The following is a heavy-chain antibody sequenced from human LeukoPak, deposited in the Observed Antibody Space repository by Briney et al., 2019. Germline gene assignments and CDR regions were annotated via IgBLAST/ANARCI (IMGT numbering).Heavy chain of an antibody. D-gene: IGHD5-12*01. V-gene: IGHV4-59*12. CDR1: GGSISNYY. CDR2: IYYTGST. Sequence: PSETLSLTCSVSGGSISNYYWSWIREPPGKGLEWIGYIYYTGSTNYNPSLKSRVTISVDTSKNQFSLNLTSVTAADAAVYYCARDLGYSGFDWAPWGQGTLVTVSS. CDR3: ARDLGYSGFDWAP. J-gene: IGHJ5*02.